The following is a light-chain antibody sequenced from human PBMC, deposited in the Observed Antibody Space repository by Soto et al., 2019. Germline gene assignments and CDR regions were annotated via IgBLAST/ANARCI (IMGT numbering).Light chain of an antibody. J-gene: IGKJ5*01. V-gene: IGKV3-15*01. CDR3: YPYNQWLLWT. Sequence: EVGITQSPVTLSVSTRERATLSCRASQGVRNNLAWYQQTPGQATRLIIYGASTRADGIPARFSGSGSETEFTLTIRSLQSEDFAVQDCYPYNQWLLWTFAQG. CDR1: QGVRNN. CDR2: GAS.